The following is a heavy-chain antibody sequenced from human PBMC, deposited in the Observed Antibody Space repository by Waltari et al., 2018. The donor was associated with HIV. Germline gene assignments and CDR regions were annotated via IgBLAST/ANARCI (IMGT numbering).Heavy chain of an antibody. CDR2: ISYDGSNK. V-gene: IGHV3-30*18. Sequence: QVQLVESGGGVVQPGRSLRLSCAASGFTFSSYAMHWVRQAPGKGLEWVAVISYDGSNKYYAVSVKGRFTISRDNSKNTLYLQMNSLRAEDTAVYYCAKDISSRFATNYYYGMDVWGQGTTVTVSS. J-gene: IGHJ6*02. CDR3: AKDISSRFATNYYYGMDV. D-gene: IGHD6-13*01. CDR1: GFTFSSYA.